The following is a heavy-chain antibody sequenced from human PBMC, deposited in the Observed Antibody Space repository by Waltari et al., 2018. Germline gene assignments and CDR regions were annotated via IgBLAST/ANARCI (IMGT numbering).Heavy chain of an antibody. CDR3: TTGYDSSGYSGTFDY. CDR2: IKSKTDGGTT. CDR1: GFTFSNAW. V-gene: IGHV3-15*01. D-gene: IGHD3-22*01. J-gene: IGHJ4*02. Sequence: EVQLVESGGGLVKPGGSLRLSCAASGFTFSNAWMSWFRQAPGRGLEWVGRIKSKTDGGTTDYAAPVKGRFTISRDDSKNTLYLQMNSLKTEDTAVYYCTTGYDSSGYSGTFDYWGQGTLVTVSS.